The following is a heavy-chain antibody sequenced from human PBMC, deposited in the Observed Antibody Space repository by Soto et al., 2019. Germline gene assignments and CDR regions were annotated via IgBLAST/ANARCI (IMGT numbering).Heavy chain of an antibody. CDR1: GFTFSSYS. Sequence: PGGSLRLSCAASGFTFSSYSMNWVRQAPGKGLEWVSSISSSSSYIYYADPVKGRFTISRDNAKNSLYLQMNSLRAEDTAVYYCARDHLLTPDAFDIWGQGTMVTVSS. J-gene: IGHJ3*02. D-gene: IGHD2-2*01. V-gene: IGHV3-21*01. CDR2: ISSSSSYI. CDR3: ARDHLLTPDAFDI.